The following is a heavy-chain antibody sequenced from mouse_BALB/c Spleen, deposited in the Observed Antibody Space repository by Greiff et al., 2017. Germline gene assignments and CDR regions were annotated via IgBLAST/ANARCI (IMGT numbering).Heavy chain of an antibody. D-gene: IGHD2-1*01. J-gene: IGHJ1*01. V-gene: IGHV5-6*01. CDR3: ARGGGNYPNWYFDV. CDR1: GFTFSSYG. Sequence: EVQGVESGGDLVKPGGSLKLSCAASGFTFSSYGMSWVRQTPDKRLEWVATISSGGSYTYYPDSVKGRFTISRDNAKNTLYLQMSSLKSEDTAMYYCARGGGNYPNWYFDVWGAGTTVTVSS. CDR2: ISSGGSYT.